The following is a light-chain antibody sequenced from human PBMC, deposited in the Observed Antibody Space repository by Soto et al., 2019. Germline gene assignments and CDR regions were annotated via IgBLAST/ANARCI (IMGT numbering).Light chain of an antibody. CDR2: DVS. V-gene: IGLV2-14*01. CDR3: GSYPRSSTLI. CDR1: SGDIGDYNY. J-gene: IGLJ1*01. Sequence: QSVLTQPASVSGSPGQSITISCVGTSGDIGDYNYVSWYQQHPGKVPKVIIYDVSNRPSGVSYRFSGTKSGNTASLTVSGLQAEDVADYDCGSYPRSSTLIFETG.